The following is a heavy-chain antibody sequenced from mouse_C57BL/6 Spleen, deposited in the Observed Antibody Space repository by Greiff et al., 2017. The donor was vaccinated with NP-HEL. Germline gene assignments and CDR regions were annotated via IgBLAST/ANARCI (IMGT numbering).Heavy chain of an antibody. CDR1: GYTFTDYY. CDR2: INPNNGGT. V-gene: IGHV1-26*01. D-gene: IGHD2-10*02. CDR3: ARGGYGNYGVFYYAMDY. Sequence: EVQLQQSGPELVKPGASVKISCKASGYTFTDYYMNWVKQSHGKSLEWIGDINPNNGGTSYNQKFKGKATLTVDKSSSTAYMELRSLTSEDSAVYYCARGGYGNYGVFYYAMDYWGQGTSVTVSS. J-gene: IGHJ4*01.